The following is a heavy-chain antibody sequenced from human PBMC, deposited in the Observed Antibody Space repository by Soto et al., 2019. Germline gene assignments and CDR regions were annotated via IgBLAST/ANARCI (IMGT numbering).Heavy chain of an antibody. D-gene: IGHD5-12*01. Sequence: QVQLVEAGGGVVQPGRSLRLSCAASGFTFSSYAMHWVRQAPGKGLEWVAVISYDGSNKYYADSVKGRFTISRDNSENTLYLQMNSLRAEDTAVYYCARDRRSCGHGQYYYYYGMDVWGQGTPVTVSS. CDR1: GFTFSSYA. J-gene: IGHJ6*01. CDR2: ISYDGSNK. CDR3: ARDRRSCGHGQYYYYYGMDV. V-gene: IGHV3-30-3*01.